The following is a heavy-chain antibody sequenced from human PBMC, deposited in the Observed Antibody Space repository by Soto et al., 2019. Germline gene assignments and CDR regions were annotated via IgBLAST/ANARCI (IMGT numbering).Heavy chain of an antibody. V-gene: IGHV4-59*01. CDR2: IYYSGST. Sequence: PSETLSLTCTVSGGSISSYYWSWIRQPPGKGLERIRYIYYSGSTNYNPSNKSRVTITVDTSKNQFSLKLSSVTAADTAVYYCARAVRFLEWSFDYWGQGTLVTVSS. J-gene: IGHJ4*02. D-gene: IGHD3-3*01. CDR1: GGSISSYY. CDR3: ARAVRFLEWSFDY.